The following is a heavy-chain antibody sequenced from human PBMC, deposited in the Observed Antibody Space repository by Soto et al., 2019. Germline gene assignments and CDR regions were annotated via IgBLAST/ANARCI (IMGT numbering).Heavy chain of an antibody. CDR1: GYTFTSYD. CDR3: AGSIAARPFFWDYYMDV. CDR2: MNPNSGNT. J-gene: IGHJ6*03. Sequence: ASVKVSCKASGYTFTSYDINWVRQATGQGLEWMGWMNPNSGNTGYAQKFQGRVTMTRNTSISTAYMELSSLRSEDTAVYYCAGSIAARPFFWDYYMDVWGKGTTVTVSS. V-gene: IGHV1-8*01. D-gene: IGHD6-6*01.